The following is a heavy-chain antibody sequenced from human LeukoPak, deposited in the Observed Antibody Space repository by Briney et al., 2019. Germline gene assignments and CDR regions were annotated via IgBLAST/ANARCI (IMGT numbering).Heavy chain of an antibody. CDR1: GFTFSNYG. V-gene: IGHV3-30*02. CDR3: AKTNTDLGKNWFDP. Sequence: TGGSLRLSCAASGFTFSNYGMHWVRQAPGKGLEWVAFIPYDGSTKSYADSVKGRFTISRDNSKNTLYLQMNSLRAEDTAVYYCAKTNTDLGKNWFDPWRQRTLVTVSS. CDR2: IPYDGSTK. J-gene: IGHJ5*02. D-gene: IGHD7-27*01.